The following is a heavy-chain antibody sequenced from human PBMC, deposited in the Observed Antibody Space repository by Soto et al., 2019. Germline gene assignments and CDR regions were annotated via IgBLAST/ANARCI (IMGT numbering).Heavy chain of an antibody. D-gene: IGHD2-15*01. CDR2: IKKDGGET. CDR3: ADYIAVAGFDY. Sequence: EVQLVESGGGLVQPGGSLRLSCAASGFTFSRYWMSWVRQAPGKGLEWVANIKKDGGETFYVDSVKGRFTISRDNAKNSLYLQMNSLRAEDTAVYYCADYIAVAGFDYWGQGTLVTVSS. CDR1: GFTFSRYW. J-gene: IGHJ4*02. V-gene: IGHV3-7*01.